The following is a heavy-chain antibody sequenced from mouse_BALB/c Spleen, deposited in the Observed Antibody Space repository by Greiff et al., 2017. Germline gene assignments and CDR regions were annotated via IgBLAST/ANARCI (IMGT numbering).Heavy chain of an antibody. CDR1: GFTFSSFG. Sequence: EVKLVESGGGLVQPGGSRKLSCAASGFTFSSFGMHWVRQAPEKGLEWVAYISSGSSTIYYADTVKGRFTISRDNPKNTLFLQMTSLRSEDTAMYYCARTLYGQLRGAMDYWGQGTSVTVSS. CDR3: ARTLYGQLRGAMDY. J-gene: IGHJ4*01. CDR2: ISSGSSTI. D-gene: IGHD1-1*01. V-gene: IGHV5-17*02.